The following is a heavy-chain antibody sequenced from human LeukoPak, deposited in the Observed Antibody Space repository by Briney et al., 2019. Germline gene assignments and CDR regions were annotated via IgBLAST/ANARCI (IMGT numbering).Heavy chain of an antibody. CDR3: AKDSDSHNILTGYNWFDP. D-gene: IGHD3-9*01. CDR1: GFTFSSYA. Sequence: GGSLRLSCAASGFTFSSYAMSWVRQAPGKGLEWVSAISSSGGSTYYADSVKGRFTISRDNSKNTLYLQMSTLRADDTAVYYCAKDSDSHNILTGYNWFDPWGQGTLVTVSS. CDR2: ISSSGGST. V-gene: IGHV3-23*01. J-gene: IGHJ5*02.